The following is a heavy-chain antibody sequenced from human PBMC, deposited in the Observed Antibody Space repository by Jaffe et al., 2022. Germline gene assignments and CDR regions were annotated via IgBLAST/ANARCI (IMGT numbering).Heavy chain of an antibody. CDR3: TRQWAESGTD. D-gene: IGHD1-26*01. J-gene: IGHJ4*02. CDR1: GYSISSGYY. CDR2: IYHSGTT. Sequence: QVQLQESGPGLVKPSETLSLTCAVSGYSISSGYYWGWVRQPPGKGLEWIGIIYHSGTTYYNPSLKSRVTISVDTSKNQFSLKLSSVTAADTAVYYCTRQWAESGTDWGQGTLVTVSS. V-gene: IGHV4-38-2*01.